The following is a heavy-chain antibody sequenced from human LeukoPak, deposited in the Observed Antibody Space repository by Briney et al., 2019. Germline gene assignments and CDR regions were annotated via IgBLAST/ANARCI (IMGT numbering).Heavy chain of an antibody. CDR1: GYIFTSYW. D-gene: IGHD2-15*01. V-gene: IGHV5-51*01. CDR2: IYPGDSDT. J-gene: IGHJ4*02. CDR3: ARQGWGCSGGSCYVDY. Sequence: GESLKISCQGSGYIFTSYWVGWVRQLPGKGLEWMGIIYPGDSDTRYSPSFQGQVTISADKSISTAYLQWSSLKASDTAMYYCARQGWGCSGGSCYVDYWGQGTLVTVSS.